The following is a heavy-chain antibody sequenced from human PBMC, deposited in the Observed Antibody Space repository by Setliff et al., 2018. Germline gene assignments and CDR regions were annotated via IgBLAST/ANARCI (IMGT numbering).Heavy chain of an antibody. CDR1: GGTFSSYA. J-gene: IGHJ6*02. D-gene: IGHD5-12*01. CDR3: ARGYSGYDNPWTDYYGMDV. CDR2: IIPIFGTA. Sequence: ASVKVSCKASGGTFSSYAISWVRQAPGQGLEWMGGIIPIFGTANYAQRFQGRVTITTDESTSTAYMELSSLRSEDTAVYYCARGYSGYDNPWTDYYGMDVWGQGTTVTVSS. V-gene: IGHV1-69*05.